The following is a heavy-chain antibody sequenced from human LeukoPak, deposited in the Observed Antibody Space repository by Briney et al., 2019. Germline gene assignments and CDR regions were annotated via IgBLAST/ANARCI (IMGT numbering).Heavy chain of an antibody. CDR3: AREPVTTQREDY. Sequence: ASVKVSCKASGYTFTGYYMHWVRQAPGQGLEWMGWINPNSGGTNYAQKFQGRVTMTRDTSISTAYMELRSLRSDDTAVYYCAREPVTTQREDYWGQGTLVTVSS. J-gene: IGHJ4*02. CDR2: INPNSGGT. D-gene: IGHD4-17*01. V-gene: IGHV1-2*02. CDR1: GYTFTGYY.